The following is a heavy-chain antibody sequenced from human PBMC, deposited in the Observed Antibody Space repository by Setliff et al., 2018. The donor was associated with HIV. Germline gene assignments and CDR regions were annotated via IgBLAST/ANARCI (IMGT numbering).Heavy chain of an antibody. V-gene: IGHV3-23*03. CDR1: GFTFINTW. CDR2: IYSGGSRT. J-gene: IGHJ3*02. CDR3: AKRYSNYVDDAFDI. D-gene: IGHD4-4*01. Sequence: PGGSLRLSCAASGFTFINTWMSWVRQAPGKGLEWVSVIYSGGSRTYNADSVKGRFTISRDNSKNTLYLQMNSLRAEDTAVYYCAKRYSNYVDDAFDIWGQGTMVT.